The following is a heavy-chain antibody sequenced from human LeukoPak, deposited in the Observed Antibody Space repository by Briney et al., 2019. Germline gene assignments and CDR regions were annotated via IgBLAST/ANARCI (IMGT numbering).Heavy chain of an antibody. Sequence: ASVKVSCKASGYTFTSYDINWVRQATGQGLEWMGWMNPNSGNTGYAQKFQGRVTMTRNTSISTAYMELSSLRSEDTAVYYCARVLGYCSSTSYYYYYGMDVWGQGTTVTVSS. CDR1: GYTFTSYD. CDR3: ARVLGYCSSTSYYYYYGMDV. V-gene: IGHV1-8*01. CDR2: MNPNSGNT. D-gene: IGHD2-2*01. J-gene: IGHJ6*02.